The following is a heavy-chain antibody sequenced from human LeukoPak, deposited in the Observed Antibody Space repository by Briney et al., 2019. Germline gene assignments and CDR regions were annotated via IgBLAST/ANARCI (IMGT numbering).Heavy chain of an antibody. Sequence: VSGPTLVNPTQTLTLTCTFSGFSLSTSGMCVSWIRQPPGKALEWLARIDWDDDKYYSTSLKTRLTISKDTSKNQVVLTMTNMDPVDTATYYCARSYVWGSFGSLDYWGQGTLVTVSS. CDR2: IDWDDDK. V-gene: IGHV2-70*11. CDR3: ARSYVWGSFGSLDY. D-gene: IGHD3-16*01. J-gene: IGHJ4*02. CDR1: GFSLSTSGMC.